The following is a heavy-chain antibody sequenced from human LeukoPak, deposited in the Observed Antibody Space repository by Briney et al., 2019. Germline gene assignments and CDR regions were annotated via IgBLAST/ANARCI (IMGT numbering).Heavy chain of an antibody. CDR1: GYTFSGYY. D-gene: IGHD3-10*01. CDR3: ATVSAEGYWFDP. J-gene: IGHJ5*02. CDR2: VDPEDGET. V-gene: IGHV1-69-2*01. Sequence: GASVKVSCKAFGYTFSGYYMHWVQPAPGKGLEWMGLVDPEDGETIYAEKFQGRVTITADTSTDTAYMELSSLRSEDTAVYYCATVSAEGYWFDPWGQGTLVTVSS.